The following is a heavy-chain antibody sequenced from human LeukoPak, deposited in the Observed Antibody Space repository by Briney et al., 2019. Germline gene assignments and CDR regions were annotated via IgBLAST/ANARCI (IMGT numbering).Heavy chain of an antibody. CDR3: ARTASPCSGGSCSYDY. J-gene: IGHJ4*02. CDR2: ISGSGGST. Sequence: GGSLRLSCAASGFTFSSYAMSWVRQAPGKGLEWVSAISGSGGSTYYADSVKGRFTISRDNSKNTLYLQMNSLRAEDTAVYYCARTASPCSGGSCSYDYWGQGTLVTVSS. CDR1: GFTFSSYA. D-gene: IGHD2-15*01. V-gene: IGHV3-23*01.